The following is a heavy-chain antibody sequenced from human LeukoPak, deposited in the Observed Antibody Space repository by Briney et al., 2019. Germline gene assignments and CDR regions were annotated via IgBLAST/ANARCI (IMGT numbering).Heavy chain of an antibody. D-gene: IGHD3-22*01. Sequence: GGSLRLSCAASGFTFSSYWMHWVRKAPGKGLVWVSRINIDGSSTGYADSVKGRFTISRDNAKNTLYLQMNSLRAEDTAVYYCARGLYNYDRSGYPHWGQGTLVTVSS. CDR2: INIDGSST. CDR3: ARGLYNYDRSGYPH. J-gene: IGHJ4*02. V-gene: IGHV3-74*01. CDR1: GFTFSSYW.